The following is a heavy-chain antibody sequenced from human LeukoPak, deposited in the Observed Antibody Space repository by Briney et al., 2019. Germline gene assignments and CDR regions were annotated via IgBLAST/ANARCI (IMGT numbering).Heavy chain of an antibody. CDR3: ANGWGVTAPIDY. J-gene: IGHJ4*02. Sequence: GRSLRLSCTASGFSFSTYGMHWVRQAPGKGLEWVAVIWYDGSNKYYADSVKGRFTISRDNSKNTLYLQMNSLRAEDTAVYYCANGWGVTAPIDYWGQGTLVTVSS. D-gene: IGHD2-21*02. CDR2: IWYDGSNK. CDR1: GFSFSTYG. V-gene: IGHV3-33*06.